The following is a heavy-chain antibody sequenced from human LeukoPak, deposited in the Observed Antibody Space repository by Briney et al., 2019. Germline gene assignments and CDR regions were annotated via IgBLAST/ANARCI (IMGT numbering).Heavy chain of an antibody. CDR1: GYTFTSYG. J-gene: IGHJ5*02. CDR2: VSAYNGNT. V-gene: IGHV1-18*01. Sequence: ASVKVSCKASGYTFTSYGISWVRQAPGQGLEWMGWVSAYNGNTNYAQKLQGRVTMTTDTSTSTAYMELRSLRPDDTAVYYCARGVVAGTRNIPNWFDPWAGEPWSPSPQ. D-gene: IGHD6-19*01. CDR3: ARGVVAGTRNIPNWFDP.